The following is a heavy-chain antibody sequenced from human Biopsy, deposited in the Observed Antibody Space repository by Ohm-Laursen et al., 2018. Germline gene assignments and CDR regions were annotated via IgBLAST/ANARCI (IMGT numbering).Heavy chain of an antibody. V-gene: IGHV4-39*01. J-gene: IGHJ5*02. CDR3: ARHPTGFWFDP. Sequence: SQTLSLTCTVSGGSVSSNVAYWAWIRQPPGKGLESIGSIFYSGITYYNLSLQSRVTMSVDTSKNQFSLNLTSVTAADTAVYYCARHPTGFWFDPWDQGTLVIVSS. CDR2: IFYSGIT. CDR1: GGSVSSNVAY.